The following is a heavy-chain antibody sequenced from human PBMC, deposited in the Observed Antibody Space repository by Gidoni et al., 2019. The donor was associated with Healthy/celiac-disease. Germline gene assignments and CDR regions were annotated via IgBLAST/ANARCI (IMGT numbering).Heavy chain of an antibody. Sequence: QLQLQESGPGLVKPSETLSLTCTVAGGSISSSSYYWGWIRQPPGKGLEWIGSSYYSGSTYYTPSLKSRAPISVDTSKNQFALKLSSVTAGDTAVYYCARLGLGGGYWGQGTLVTVSS. CDR3: ARLGLGGGY. V-gene: IGHV4-39*07. J-gene: IGHJ4*02. D-gene: IGHD3-16*01. CDR1: GGSISSSSYY. CDR2: SYYSGST.